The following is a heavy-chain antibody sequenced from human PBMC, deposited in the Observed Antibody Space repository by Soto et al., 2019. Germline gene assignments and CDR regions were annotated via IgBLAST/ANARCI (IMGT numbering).Heavy chain of an antibody. CDR2: ISSSSDST. Sequence: QVQVVESGGGLVKPGGSLRLSCAASGFTFSDYYMSWIRQAPGQGLEWVSFISSSSDSTKYADSVKGRFTISRDNAKNSLYLQLNSLRAEDTAVYYCARGGVKGTTSRGQVYNWGQGTLVTVSS. CDR3: ARGGVKGTTSRGQVYN. D-gene: IGHD1-7*01. V-gene: IGHV3-11*06. J-gene: IGHJ4*02. CDR1: GFTFSDYY.